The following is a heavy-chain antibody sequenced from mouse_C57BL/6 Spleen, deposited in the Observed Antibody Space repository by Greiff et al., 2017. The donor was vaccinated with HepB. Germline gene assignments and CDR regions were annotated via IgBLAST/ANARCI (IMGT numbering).Heavy chain of an antibody. CDR2: IYPGDGDT. D-gene: IGHD1-1*01. CDR3: ARSHTLNYYGSSHWYFDV. Sequence: QVQLQQSGPELVKPGASVKISCKASGYAFSSSWMNWVKQRPGKGLEWIGRIYPGDGDTNYNGKFKGKATLTADKSSSTAYMQLSSLTSEDSAVYFCARSHTLNYYGSSHWYFDVWGTGTTVTVSS. CDR1: GYAFSSSW. V-gene: IGHV1-82*01. J-gene: IGHJ1*03.